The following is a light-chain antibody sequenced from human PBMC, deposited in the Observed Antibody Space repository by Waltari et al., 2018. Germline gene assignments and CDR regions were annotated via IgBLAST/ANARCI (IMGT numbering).Light chain of an antibody. J-gene: IGKJ2*01. CDR2: WAS. V-gene: IGKV4-1*01. CDR1: QSILFTSNNKNY. Sequence: DIMMTQSPDSLAVSLGERATINCKSSQSILFTSNNKNYLAWYQQRPGQPPKLLIYWASTRESGVPDRVSGSGSGTDFTLTISSLQTEDVAVYYCQQYYSTPYTFGQGTKLEI. CDR3: QQYYSTPYT.